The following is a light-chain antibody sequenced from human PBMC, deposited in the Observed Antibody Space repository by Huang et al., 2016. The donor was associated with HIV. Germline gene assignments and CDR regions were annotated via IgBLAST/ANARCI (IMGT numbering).Light chain of an antibody. V-gene: IGKV2-28*01. CDR2: FGS. Sequence: DIVMTQSPLSLPVTPGEPASISCRSSQSLLHSNGYNYLDWYLQKPGQSPQLLIYFGSNGASGVPDRFSGNGSGTDFTLKISRVEAEDVGIYYCMQALQTPITFGQGTRLEIK. J-gene: IGKJ5*01. CDR3: MQALQTPIT. CDR1: QSLLHSNGYNY.